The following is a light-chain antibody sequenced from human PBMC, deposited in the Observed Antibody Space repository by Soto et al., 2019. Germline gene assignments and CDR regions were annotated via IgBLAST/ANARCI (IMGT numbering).Light chain of an antibody. V-gene: IGKV3-20*01. CDR3: QQYANVPRS. CDR1: QSVKNNY. CDR2: AAS. Sequence: ENVLTQSPGTLSLSPGEIATLSCKASQSVKNNYFAWYQHKPGQAPRLLIYAASSRAPGIPDRFRGSGSGTDFTLTISRLEPEDFAIYYCQQYANVPRSLGQGTNVDIK. J-gene: IGKJ1*01.